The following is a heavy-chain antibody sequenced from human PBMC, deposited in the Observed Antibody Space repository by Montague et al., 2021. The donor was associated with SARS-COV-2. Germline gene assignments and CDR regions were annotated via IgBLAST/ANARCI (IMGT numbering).Heavy chain of an antibody. V-gene: IGHV4-31*03. D-gene: IGHD3-3*01. CDR1: GTSIRSGGYY. Sequence: TLSLTCTVSGTSIRSGGYYWTWIRPRPGQGLDWNGYIFHNSSDYSNPFLQTRVNISVYTSHSLFSLRLSSVAAADTAMYFCARVRLLYYLDYWGQGTLVTVSS. CDR2: IFHNSSD. J-gene: IGHJ4*02. CDR3: ARVRLLYYLDY.